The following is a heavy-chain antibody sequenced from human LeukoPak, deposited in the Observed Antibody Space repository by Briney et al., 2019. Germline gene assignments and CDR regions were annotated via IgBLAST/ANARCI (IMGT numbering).Heavy chain of an antibody. V-gene: IGHV4-39*07. D-gene: IGHD3-22*01. J-gene: IGHJ4*02. CDR2: IYYSGST. CDR3: ARTSFDDSSGLSFDY. CDR1: GGSISSSSYY. Sequence: SETLSLTCTVSGGSISSSSYYRGWIRQPPGKGLEWIGSIYYSGSTNYNPSLKSRVTISVDTSKNQFSLKLSSVTAADTAVYYCARTSFDDSSGLSFDYWGQGTLVTVSS.